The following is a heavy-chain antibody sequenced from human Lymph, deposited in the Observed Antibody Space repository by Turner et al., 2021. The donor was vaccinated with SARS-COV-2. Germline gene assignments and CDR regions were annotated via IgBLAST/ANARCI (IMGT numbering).Heavy chain of an antibody. CDR1: GFTFSSYA. V-gene: IGHV3-30*04. CDR2: ISYDGSNK. Sequence: QVQLVESGGGVVQPGRSLRLSCKASGFTFSSYAMHWVRQAPGKGLEWVSLISYDGSNKYYADSVKGRFTISRDNYKNTLYLQMNSLRTEDTAVYYCAREMGSGSDYWGQGTLVTVSS. CDR3: AREMGSGSDY. J-gene: IGHJ4*02. D-gene: IGHD3-10*01.